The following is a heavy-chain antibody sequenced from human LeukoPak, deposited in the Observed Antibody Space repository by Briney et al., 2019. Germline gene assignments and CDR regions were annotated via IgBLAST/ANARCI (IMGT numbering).Heavy chain of an antibody. CDR2: ITGDGTTT. Sequence: PGGSLRLSCEASGLTFSSYGMSWVRQAPGKGLQWVSAITGDGTTTYYADSVTGRFTISRANSKNLLYLKMSSLRAEDTAVYYCAKMQGYFDYWGQGTLVPVSS. J-gene: IGHJ4*02. CDR1: GLTFSSYG. V-gene: IGHV3-23*01. CDR3: AKMQGYFDY.